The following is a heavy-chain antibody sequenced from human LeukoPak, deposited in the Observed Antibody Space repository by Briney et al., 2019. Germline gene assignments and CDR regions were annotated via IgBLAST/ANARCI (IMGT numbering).Heavy chain of an antibody. D-gene: IGHD3-22*01. CDR1: GFTFSSYA. V-gene: IGHV3-23*01. J-gene: IGHJ4*02. CDR3: ASVIVVVIKRNLGFDY. Sequence: GGSLRLSCAASGFTFSSYAMSWVRQAPGKGLEWVSAISGSGGSTYYADSVKGRFTISRDNSKNTLYLQMNSLRAEDTAVYYCASVIVVVIKRNLGFDYWGQGTLVTVSS. CDR2: ISGSGGST.